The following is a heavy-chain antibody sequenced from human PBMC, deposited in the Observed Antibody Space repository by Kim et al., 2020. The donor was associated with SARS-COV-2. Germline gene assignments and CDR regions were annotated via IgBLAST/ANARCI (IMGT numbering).Heavy chain of an antibody. CDR2: INHSGST. J-gene: IGHJ6*02. Sequence: SETLSLTCADYGGSFSGYYWSWIRQPPGKGLEWIGEINHSGSTNYNPSLKSRVTISVDTSKNQFSLKLSSVTAADTAVYYCARVPWSSGYYYSLHYYYGMDVWGQGTTVTVSS. CDR3: ARVPWSSGYYYSLHYYYGMDV. V-gene: IGHV4-34*01. D-gene: IGHD3-22*01. CDR1: GGSFSGYY.